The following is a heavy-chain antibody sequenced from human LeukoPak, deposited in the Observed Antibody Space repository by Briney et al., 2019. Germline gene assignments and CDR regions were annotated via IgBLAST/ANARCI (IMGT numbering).Heavy chain of an antibody. CDR2: IYYSGST. CDR1: GGSISSSSYY. V-gene: IGHV4-39*07. J-gene: IGHJ4*02. D-gene: IGHD3-9*01. CDR3: ARTYDIFPYYFDY. Sequence: SETLSLTCTVSGGSISSSSYYWGWIRQPPGKGLEWIGSIYYSGSTYYNPSLKSRVTISVDTSKNQFSLKLSSVTAADTAVYYCARTYDIFPYYFDYWGQGTLVTVSS.